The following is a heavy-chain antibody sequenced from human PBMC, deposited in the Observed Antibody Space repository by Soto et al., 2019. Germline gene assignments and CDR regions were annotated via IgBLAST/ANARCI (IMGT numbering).Heavy chain of an antibody. CDR3: AINYYDSSGYPNVGFAY. CDR1: GYSFTSYW. Sequence: GESLKISCKGSGYSFTSYWIGWVRQMPGKGLEWIGIIYPGDSDTRYSPSFQGQVTISADKSISTAYLQWSSLKASDTAMYYCAINYYDSSGYPNVGFAYWGQGTLVTVSS. D-gene: IGHD3-22*01. V-gene: IGHV5-51*01. CDR2: IYPGDSDT. J-gene: IGHJ4*02.